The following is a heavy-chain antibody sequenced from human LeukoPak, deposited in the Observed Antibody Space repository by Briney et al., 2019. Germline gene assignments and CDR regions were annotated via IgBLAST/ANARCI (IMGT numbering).Heavy chain of an antibody. CDR3: ARETAAGQISFDY. Sequence: PGRSLRLSCAASGFIFSSHAMHWVRQAPGKGLEWVAVAWSDGSRVYYADSVKGRFAISRDNSRDTLLLQMNSLRAEDTAVYYCARETAAGQISFDYWGQGTLVTVSS. CDR2: AWSDGSRV. CDR1: GFIFSSHA. J-gene: IGHJ4*02. D-gene: IGHD6-13*01. V-gene: IGHV3-33*01.